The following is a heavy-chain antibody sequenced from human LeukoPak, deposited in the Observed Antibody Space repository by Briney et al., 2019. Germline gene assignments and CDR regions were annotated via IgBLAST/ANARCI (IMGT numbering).Heavy chain of an antibody. CDR3: ARGTVSIYYYYYMDV. V-gene: IGHV1-69*05. J-gene: IGHJ6*03. CDR2: IVPIFGTA. CDR1: GGTVNSYA. D-gene: IGHD4-17*01. Sequence: SVNVSCKASGGTVNSYAISWVRQAPGQGLEWMGGIVPIFGTANYAQKFQGRVTITTDESTSTAYMELSSLRSEDTAVYYCARGTVSIYYYYYMDVWGKGTTVTVSS.